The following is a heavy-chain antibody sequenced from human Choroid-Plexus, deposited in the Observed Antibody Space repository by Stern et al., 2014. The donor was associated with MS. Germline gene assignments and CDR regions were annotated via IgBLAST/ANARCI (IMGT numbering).Heavy chain of an antibody. D-gene: IGHD2/OR15-2a*01. V-gene: IGHV3-30*18. CDR3: AKDRQYLTYFFDH. J-gene: IGHJ5*02. Sequence: VQLVQSGVGVVQPGRPLRLSCVASGFTLGSCAMHWVRQAPGKGLEWVAGVSYDGRNKYYADSVKVRFTNSRDNSQNTLYMQMSSLRPEDTAVYYCAKDRQYLTYFFDHWGQGSLVTVSS. CDR2: VSYDGRNK. CDR1: GFTLGSCA.